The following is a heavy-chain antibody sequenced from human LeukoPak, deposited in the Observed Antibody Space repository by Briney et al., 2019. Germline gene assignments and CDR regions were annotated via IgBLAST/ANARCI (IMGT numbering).Heavy chain of an antibody. CDR1: GFTFSSYS. V-gene: IGHV3-21*01. D-gene: IGHD6-6*01. CDR3: ARNFPYPGGLYSSSSDAFDI. J-gene: IGHJ3*02. Sequence: PGGSLRLSCAASGFTFSSYSMNWVRQAPGKGLEWVSSISSSSSYIYYADSVKGRFTISRDNAKNSLYLQMNSLRAEDTAVYYCARNFPYPGGLYSSSSDAFDIWGQGTMVTVSS. CDR2: ISSSSSYI.